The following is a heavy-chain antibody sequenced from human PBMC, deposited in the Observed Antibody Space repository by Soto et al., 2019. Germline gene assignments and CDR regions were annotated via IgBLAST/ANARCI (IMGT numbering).Heavy chain of an antibody. CDR1: GASLSGYD. CDR3: ARDPNGNAFDI. J-gene: IGHJ3*02. CDR2: INQSGST. V-gene: IGHV4-34*02. Sequence: VQLQQWGTGLLKPSETLSLTCAVYGASLSGYDWSWVRQPPGKGLEWIGEINQSGSTNYDPSLKSRVTIFKDTSKNQGSLRLSSVTAADTAKYFCARDPNGNAFDIWGRGTMVTVSS. D-gene: IGHD1-26*01.